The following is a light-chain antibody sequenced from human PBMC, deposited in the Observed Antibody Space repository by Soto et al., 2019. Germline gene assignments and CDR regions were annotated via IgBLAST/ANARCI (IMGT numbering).Light chain of an antibody. CDR2: DNN. CDR1: SFNIGNSY. V-gene: IGLV1-51*01. Sequence: QSVLTQPPSVSAAPGQKVTISCSGSSFNIGNSYVSWYQQHPGTTPKLLMYDNNKRPSGIPARFSGSKSGTSATLVITGLQTGDEADYYCGTWDSSLSAAVFGGGTQLTVL. J-gene: IGLJ7*01. CDR3: GTWDSSLSAAV.